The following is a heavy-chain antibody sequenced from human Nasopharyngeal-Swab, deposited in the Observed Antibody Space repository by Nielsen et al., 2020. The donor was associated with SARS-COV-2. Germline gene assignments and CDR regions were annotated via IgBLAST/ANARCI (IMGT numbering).Heavy chain of an antibody. CDR3: ARGGHSGYDSDYYYGMDV. Sequence: GESLKLSCSASGFTFSIYAMHWVRQAPGKGLEYVSAISSNGGSTYYADSVKGRFTISRDNSKNTLYLQMSSLRAEDTAVYYCARGGHSGYDSDYYYGMDVWGQGTTVTVSS. CDR2: ISSNGGST. V-gene: IGHV3-64D*06. CDR1: GFTFSIYA. J-gene: IGHJ6*02. D-gene: IGHD5-12*01.